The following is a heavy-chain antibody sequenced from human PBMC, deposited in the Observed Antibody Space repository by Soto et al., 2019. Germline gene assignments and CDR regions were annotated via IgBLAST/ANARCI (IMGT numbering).Heavy chain of an antibody. CDR2: IASDGKDK. CDR1: GFTFSNHA. J-gene: IGHJ4*02. Sequence: GGSLRLSCAASGFTFSNHAIHWVRQAPGKGLEWVAVIASDGKDKRYAGSVKGRFTISRDNSKNTVYLQMNSLRGEDTAVYYCAKDGAIAAADYFFDYWGQGSLVTVSS. CDR3: AKDGAIAAADYFFDY. V-gene: IGHV3-30*18. D-gene: IGHD6-13*01.